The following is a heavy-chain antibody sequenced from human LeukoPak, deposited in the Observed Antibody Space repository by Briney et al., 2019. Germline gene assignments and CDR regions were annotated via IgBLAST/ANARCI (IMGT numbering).Heavy chain of an antibody. CDR3: AKGEQSLYSEYSQH. D-gene: IGHD6-19*01. Sequence: PGASLRLSCAASGFTFSSYAMSWVRQAPGKGLEWVSAISGSGGSTYYADSVRGRFTISRDNSKNTLYLQMNSLRAEDTAVYYCAKGEQSLYSEYSQHWGQGTLVTVSS. CDR1: GFTFSSYA. CDR2: ISGSGGST. J-gene: IGHJ1*01. V-gene: IGHV3-23*01.